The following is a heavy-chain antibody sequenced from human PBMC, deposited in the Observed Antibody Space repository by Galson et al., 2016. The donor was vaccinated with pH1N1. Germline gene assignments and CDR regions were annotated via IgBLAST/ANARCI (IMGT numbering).Heavy chain of an antibody. D-gene: IGHD3-3*01. J-gene: IGHJ4*02. Sequence: ETLSLTCTVSGGSISSSSYYWGWIRQPPGKGLEWIGSVYYSGSTYFNPSLKSRVTISLDTSKNQFSLRLNSVNAADTAAYYCARVSNSGDFWSGYYIDYWGQGTLVTVST. CDR2: VYYSGST. V-gene: IGHV4-39*07. CDR1: GGSISSSSYY. CDR3: ARVSNSGDFWSGYYIDY.